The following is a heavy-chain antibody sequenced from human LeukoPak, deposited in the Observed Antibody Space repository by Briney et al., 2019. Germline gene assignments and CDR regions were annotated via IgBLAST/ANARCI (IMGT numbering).Heavy chain of an antibody. CDR1: GGSFSGYY. CDR2: INHSGST. V-gene: IGHV4-34*01. J-gene: IGHJ5*02. CDR3: ARDSGTTGEVKFDP. D-gene: IGHD3-10*01. Sequence: SETLSLTCAVYGGSFSGYYWSWIRQPPGKGLEWIGEINHSGSTNYNPSLKSRVTISVDTSNNQFSLRLRFVTAADTAVYYCARDSGTTGEVKFDPWGQGTLVTVSS.